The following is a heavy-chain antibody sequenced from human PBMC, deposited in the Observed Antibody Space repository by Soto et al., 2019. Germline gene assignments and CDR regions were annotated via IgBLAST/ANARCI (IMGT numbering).Heavy chain of an antibody. CDR2: ISGFGDST. Sequence: GGSLRLSCAASVFSFSSYGMSWVRQAPGKGLEWVSGISGFGDSTYYADSVKGRFTISRDNSENTLYLQMNSLRAEDTAVYFCAKDAVVVVPAVIRNWFDPWGQGTQVTVSS. V-gene: IGHV3-23*01. CDR1: VFSFSSYG. J-gene: IGHJ5*02. D-gene: IGHD2-2*01. CDR3: AKDAVVVVPAVIRNWFDP.